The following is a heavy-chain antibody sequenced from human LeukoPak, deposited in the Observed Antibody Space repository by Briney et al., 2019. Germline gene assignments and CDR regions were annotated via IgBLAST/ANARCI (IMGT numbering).Heavy chain of an antibody. Sequence: GGSLRLLCAASGVTFCSCYKHCGRQPPGKGLEWVAVISYDGSNKYYADSVKGRFTISRDNSKNTLYLQMNSLRADDTAVYYCATQLSGAVDYWGQGTLVTVSS. V-gene: IGHV3-30-3*01. CDR2: ISYDGSNK. CDR3: ATQLSGAVDY. CDR1: GVTFCSCY. J-gene: IGHJ4*02. D-gene: IGHD6-25*01.